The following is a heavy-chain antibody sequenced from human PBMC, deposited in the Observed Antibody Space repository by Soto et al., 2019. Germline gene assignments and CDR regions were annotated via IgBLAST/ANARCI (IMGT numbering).Heavy chain of an antibody. Sequence: ASVKVSCKASGYTFTSYYMHWVRQAPGQGLEWMGIINPSGGSTSYAQKFQGRVTMTRDTSTSTVYMELSSLRSEDTAVYYCARAPGYYDSSGYYLYAFDIWGQGTMVTV. CDR3: ARAPGYYDSSGYYLYAFDI. CDR1: GYTFTSYY. D-gene: IGHD3-22*01. J-gene: IGHJ3*02. CDR2: INPSGGST. V-gene: IGHV1-46*01.